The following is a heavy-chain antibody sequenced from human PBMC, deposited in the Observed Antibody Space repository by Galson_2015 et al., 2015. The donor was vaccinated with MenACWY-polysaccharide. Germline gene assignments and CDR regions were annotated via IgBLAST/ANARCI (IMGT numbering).Heavy chain of an antibody. J-gene: IGHJ4*02. D-gene: IGHD6-6*01. CDR3: AKGIAAPYYFDY. CDR1: GFTFSSYA. CDR2: ISGSGGST. V-gene: IGHV3-23*01. Sequence: SLRLSCAASGFTFSSYAMSWVRQAPGKGLEWVSAISGSGGSTYYADSVKGRFTISRDNSKNTLYLQMNSLRAEDTAVYYCAKGIAAPYYFDYWGQGTLVTVSS.